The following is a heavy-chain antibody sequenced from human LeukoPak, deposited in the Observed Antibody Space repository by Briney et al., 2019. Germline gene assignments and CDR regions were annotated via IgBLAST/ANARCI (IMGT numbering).Heavy chain of an antibody. Sequence: SETLSLTCTVSGGSISSGSYYWSWIRQPAGKGLEWIGRIYTSGSTNYNPSLKSRVTISVDTSKNQFSLKLSSVTAADTAVYYCARDPSLFGVVINPFDYWGQGTLVTVSS. CDR3: ARDPSLFGVVINPFDY. J-gene: IGHJ4*02. CDR2: IYTSGST. V-gene: IGHV4-61*02. CDR1: GGSISSGSYY. D-gene: IGHD3-3*02.